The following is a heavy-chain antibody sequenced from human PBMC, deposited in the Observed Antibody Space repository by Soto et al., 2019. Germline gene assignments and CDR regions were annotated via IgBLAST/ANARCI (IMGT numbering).Heavy chain of an antibody. CDR1: GGSISGYY. CDR2: IYYSGTT. CDR3: VRLRWPDNGVISAP. V-gene: IGHV4-59*01. J-gene: IGHJ5*02. Sequence: SSETLSLTCTVSGGSISGYYWSWIRQPPGKGLEWIGYIYYSGTTNYNPSLKSRVTISVDTSKNQFSLKLSSVTAADTAVYYCVRLRWPDNGVISAPWGQGTLVPVSS. D-gene: IGHD4-17*01.